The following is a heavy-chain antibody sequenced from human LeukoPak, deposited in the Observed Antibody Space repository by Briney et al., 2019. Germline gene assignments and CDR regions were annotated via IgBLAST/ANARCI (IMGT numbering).Heavy chain of an antibody. J-gene: IGHJ4*02. Sequence: PGGSLRLSCAASGLTFSSFWMSWVRQAPGKGLEWVANIKQDGSEKYYVDSVKGRFTISRDNAKNSPYLQMNSLRAEDTAVYYCARDSGTYWGQGTLVTVSS. CDR3: ARDSGTY. V-gene: IGHV3-7*01. D-gene: IGHD1-14*01. CDR1: GLTFSSFW. CDR2: IKQDGSEK.